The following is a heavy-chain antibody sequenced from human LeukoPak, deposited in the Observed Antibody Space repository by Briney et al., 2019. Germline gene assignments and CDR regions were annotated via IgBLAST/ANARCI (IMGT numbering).Heavy chain of an antibody. Sequence: PSETLSLTCTVSSGSFRTYYWSRIRQPPGKGLEWIGYIFYNEGTSYNPSLKSRVTISVDTSNNQFSLKLSSVTAADTAVYYCARVGNPLVTVFAWFDPWGQGTLVTVSS. CDR2: IFYNEGT. CDR3: ARVGNPLVTVFAWFDP. V-gene: IGHV4-59*12. J-gene: IGHJ5*02. D-gene: IGHD3-3*01. CDR1: SGSFRTYY.